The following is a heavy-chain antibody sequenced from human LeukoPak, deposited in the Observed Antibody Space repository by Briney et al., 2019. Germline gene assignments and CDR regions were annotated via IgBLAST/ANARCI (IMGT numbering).Heavy chain of an antibody. CDR2: IYSGGST. CDR1: GFTVSSNY. D-gene: IGHD6-19*01. CDR3: ARGRAAVAGYLDY. V-gene: IGHV3-53*01. Sequence: GGSLRLSCAASGFTVSSNYMSWVRQAPGKGLEWVSVIYSGGSTYYADSVKGRFTISRDNSKNTLYLQMNSLRAEDTAVYYCARGRAAVAGYLDYWGQGTLVTVSS. J-gene: IGHJ4*02.